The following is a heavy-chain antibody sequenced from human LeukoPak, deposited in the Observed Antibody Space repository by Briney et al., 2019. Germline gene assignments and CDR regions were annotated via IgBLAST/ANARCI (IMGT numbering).Heavy chain of an antibody. CDR2: ISAYNGNT. J-gene: IGHJ6*03. CDR3: ARVGEPYNWIYYYYMDV. V-gene: IGHV1-18*01. D-gene: IGHD1-20*01. Sequence: ASVKVSCKASGYTFTSYGISWVRQAPGQGLEWMGWISAYNGNTNYAQKLQGRVTMTTDTSTSTAYMELRSLRSDDTAVYYCARVGEPYNWIYYYYMDVWGKGTTVTVSS. CDR1: GYTFTSYG.